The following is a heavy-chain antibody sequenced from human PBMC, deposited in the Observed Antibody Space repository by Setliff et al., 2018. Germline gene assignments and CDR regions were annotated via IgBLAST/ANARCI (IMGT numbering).Heavy chain of an antibody. V-gene: IGHV4-34*01. Sequence: PSETLSLTCDVYDGAFSTYYWTWIRQPPGKGLEWIGEMHQSGRTKLNPSLKSRVTMSVDPSKNHFSLKVTSVTVADTAVYYCAREGPESDSSGYMDVWGQGTTVTVSS. CDR1: DGAFSTYY. D-gene: IGHD4-4*01. CDR3: AREGPESDSSGYMDV. CDR2: MHQSGRT. J-gene: IGHJ6*03.